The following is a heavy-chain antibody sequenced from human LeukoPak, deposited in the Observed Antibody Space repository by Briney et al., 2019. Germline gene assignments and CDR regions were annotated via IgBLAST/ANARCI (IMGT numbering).Heavy chain of an antibody. CDR1: GFTFSSYW. CDR3: ARDVDRSGYYAPKYLQH. CDR2: INSDGSST. Sequence: GGSLRLSCAASGFTFSSYWMHWVRQAPGKGLVWVSRINSDGSSTSYADSVKGRFTISRDNSKNTLYLQMNSLRAEDTAVYYCARDVDRSGYYAPKYLQHWGQGTLVTVSS. D-gene: IGHD3-22*01. V-gene: IGHV3-74*01. J-gene: IGHJ1*01.